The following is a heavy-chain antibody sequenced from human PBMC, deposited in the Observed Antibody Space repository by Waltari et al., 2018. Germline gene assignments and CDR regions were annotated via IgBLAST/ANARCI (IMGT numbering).Heavy chain of an antibody. CDR3: AKWGGGNALDY. Sequence: EVQLVESGGGWVQSGGSLRLSCAASGFAFSSYAMSWVRQTPGQGPEWVSSINDSGRRTYYADSVKGRFSISRDNSRNMVYVQMNSLRVEDTAVYYCAKWGGGNALDYWGQGTLVTVSS. V-gene: IGHV3-23*04. CDR1: GFAFSSYA. D-gene: IGHD3-16*01. J-gene: IGHJ4*02. CDR2: INDSGRRT.